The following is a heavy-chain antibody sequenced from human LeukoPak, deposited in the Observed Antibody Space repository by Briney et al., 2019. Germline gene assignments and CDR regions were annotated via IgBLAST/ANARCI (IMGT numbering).Heavy chain of an antibody. Sequence: GGSLRLSCAASGFTFSSYSMNWVRQAPGKGLEWVSYISSSSSTIYYADSVKGRFTISRDNSKNTLYLQMNTLRADDTAVYYCARGVLGIIPIDYWGQGTLVTVSS. CDR1: GFTFSSYS. CDR3: ARGVLGIIPIDY. CDR2: ISSSSSTI. D-gene: IGHD3-10*02. J-gene: IGHJ4*02. V-gene: IGHV3-48*01.